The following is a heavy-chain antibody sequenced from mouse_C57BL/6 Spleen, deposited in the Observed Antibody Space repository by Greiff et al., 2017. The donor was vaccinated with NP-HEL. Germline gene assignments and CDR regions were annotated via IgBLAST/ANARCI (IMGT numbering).Heavy chain of an antibody. CDR3: ARNYGIYAMDY. J-gene: IGHJ4*01. V-gene: IGHV1-55*01. CDR1: GYTFTSYW. CDR2: IYPGSGST. D-gene: IGHD1-1*01. Sequence: QVQLQQPGAELVKPGASVKMSCKASGYTFTSYWITWVKQRPGQGLEWIGDIYPGSGSTNYNEKFKSKATLTVDTSSSTAYMQLSSLTSEDAAVYYCARNYGIYAMDYWGQGTSVTVSS.